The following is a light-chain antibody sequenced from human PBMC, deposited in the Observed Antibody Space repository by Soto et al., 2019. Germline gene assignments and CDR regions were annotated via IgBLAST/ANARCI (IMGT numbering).Light chain of an antibody. J-gene: IGKJ2*01. CDR1: QSVSSTY. Sequence: EIVLTQSPGTLSLSPGERATLSCRASQSVSSTYLAWYQHKPGQAPRLLIYGASSRATGIPERFSGSGSGTDFTLTISRLEPEDFAGYYCQQYGTSPPYTFGQGTKLEIK. CDR3: QQYGTSPPYT. CDR2: GAS. V-gene: IGKV3-20*01.